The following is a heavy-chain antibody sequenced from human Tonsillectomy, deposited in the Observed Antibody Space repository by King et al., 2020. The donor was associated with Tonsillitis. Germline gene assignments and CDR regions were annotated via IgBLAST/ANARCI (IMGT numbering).Heavy chain of an antibody. Sequence: VQLQESGPGLVKPSETLSLTCAVSGFSISSGYCWGWIRQPPGKGLEWIGSIYHSGSTYYNPSLKSRVTISVDTSKNQFSLNLSSVTAAATAGYYCARTGYSSSWHVQTVDFDYWGQGTLVTVSS. J-gene: IGHJ4*02. V-gene: IGHV4-38-2*01. D-gene: IGHD6-13*01. CDR3: ARTGYSSSWHVQTVDFDY. CDR2: IYHSGST. CDR1: GFSISSGYC.